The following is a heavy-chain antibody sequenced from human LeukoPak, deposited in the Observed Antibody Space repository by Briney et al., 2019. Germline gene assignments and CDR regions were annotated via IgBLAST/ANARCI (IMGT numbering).Heavy chain of an antibody. CDR3: ATGLSQYYDL. J-gene: IGHJ2*01. CDR2: INSDGSST. V-gene: IGHV3-74*01. Sequence: PGGSLRLSCGASGITFSDYWMHWVRQAPGEGLVWVSRINSDGSSTIYADSVKGRFTISRDNAKNTVYLQMNSLRAEDTAVFYCATGLSQYYDLWGRGTLVTVSS. CDR1: GITFSDYW. D-gene: IGHD2-8*02.